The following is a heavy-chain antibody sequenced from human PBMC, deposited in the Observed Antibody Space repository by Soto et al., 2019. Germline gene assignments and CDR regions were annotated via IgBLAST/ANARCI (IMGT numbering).Heavy chain of an antibody. CDR1: GFTFSKSW. Sequence: AASGFTFSKSWMSWVRQAPGKGLEWVARILSETDGGTTDYAAPVNGRFTISRDDSENTLYLQMNGLKTEDTAVYYCTTYDYIWGTYRYRCAYWAQGILVTVSS. CDR3: TTYDYIWGTYRYRCAY. CDR2: ILSETDGGTT. J-gene: IGHJ4*02. D-gene: IGHD3-16*02. V-gene: IGHV3-15*01.